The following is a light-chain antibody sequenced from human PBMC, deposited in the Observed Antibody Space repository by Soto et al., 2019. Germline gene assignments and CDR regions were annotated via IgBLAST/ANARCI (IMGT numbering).Light chain of an antibody. J-gene: IGKJ1*01. CDR2: LTS. CDR3: HQRQSWPRT. V-gene: IGKV3-11*01. CDR1: QGIGDT. Sequence: EVVMTQSPATLSVSPGEGVTLSCRANQGIGDTLAWYQHKPGQAPRLLIYLTSNRAAGIPARFSGSGSETDFTLTISDVEPEDFAVYYCHQRQSWPRTFGQGTKVDIK.